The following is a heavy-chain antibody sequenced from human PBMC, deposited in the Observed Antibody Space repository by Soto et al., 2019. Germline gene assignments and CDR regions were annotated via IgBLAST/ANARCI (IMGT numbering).Heavy chain of an antibody. CDR3: ARETRDGYNQSRDAFDI. CDR2: INSDGSST. Sequence: SLRLSCAPPVFTLSSSRLHPDHQAQRKGLVWVSRINSDGSSTSYADSVKGRFTISRDNAKNTLYLQMNSLRAEDTAVYYCARETRDGYNQSRDAFDIWGEGIMVT. D-gene: IGHD2-21*01. J-gene: IGHJ3*02. CDR1: VFTLSSSR. V-gene: IGHV3-74*01.